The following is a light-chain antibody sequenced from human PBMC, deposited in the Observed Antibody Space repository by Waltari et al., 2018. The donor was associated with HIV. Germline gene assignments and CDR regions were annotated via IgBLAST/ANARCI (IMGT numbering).Light chain of an antibody. J-gene: IGLJ3*02. CDR2: RNN. CDR1: SYNIGNNY. V-gene: IGLV1-47*01. Sequence: QSVLTQPPSASGTPGQRVTISCSGSSYNIGNNYVSWYQQLPGTAPKFFIYRNNQRPSGVPDRFSGSKSGTSASLAITGLRSEDEADYYCAVWDDSLSALVFGGGTKLTVL. CDR3: AVWDDSLSALV.